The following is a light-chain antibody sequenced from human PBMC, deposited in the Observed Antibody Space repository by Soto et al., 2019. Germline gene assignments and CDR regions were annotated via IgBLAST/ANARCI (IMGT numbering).Light chain of an antibody. J-gene: IGLJ3*02. CDR1: SSNIGRNY. CDR3: AAWDDSLKIWV. V-gene: IGLV1-47*01. CDR2: KDY. Sequence: QSVVTQTPSASGTPGQRVTISCSGSSSNIGRNYVYWYQQLPGTAPKLIMYKDYQRPSGVPDRFSGSKSGTSASLAISGLRSEDEADYYCAAWDDSLKIWVFGGGTQLTVL.